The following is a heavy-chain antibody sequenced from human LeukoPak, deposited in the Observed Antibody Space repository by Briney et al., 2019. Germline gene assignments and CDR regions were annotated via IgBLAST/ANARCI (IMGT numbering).Heavy chain of an antibody. CDR1: GFTFDDYA. V-gene: IGHV3-9*01. Sequence: PGGSLRLSCAASGFTFDDYAMHWVRQAPGKGLEWVSGISWNSGSIGYADSVKGRFTISRDNAKNSLYLQMNSLRAEDTAVYYCARDARSSSWYFDYWGQGTLVTVSS. CDR3: ARDARSSSWYFDY. CDR2: ISWNSGSI. J-gene: IGHJ4*02. D-gene: IGHD6-13*01.